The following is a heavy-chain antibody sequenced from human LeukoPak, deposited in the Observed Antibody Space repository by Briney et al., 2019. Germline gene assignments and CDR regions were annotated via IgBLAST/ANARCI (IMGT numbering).Heavy chain of an antibody. V-gene: IGHV4-59*01. CDR1: GGSISTYY. CDR2: IYYRGYT. D-gene: IGHD3-16*01. Sequence: SETLSLTRTVSGGSISTYYWSWIRQPPGKGLEWIGYIYYRGYTNCNPSLKSRVTISLDASKNQFSLKLSFVTAADTAVYYCARGGKRRLDYWGQGTLVTVSS. CDR3: ARGGKRRLDY. J-gene: IGHJ4*02.